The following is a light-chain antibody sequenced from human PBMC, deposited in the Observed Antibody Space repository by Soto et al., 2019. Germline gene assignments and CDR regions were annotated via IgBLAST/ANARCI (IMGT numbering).Light chain of an antibody. J-gene: IGKJ3*01. Sequence: AIRMTQSPSSLSASTGDRVTITCRASQGISSYLAWYQQKPGKAPKLLIYAASTLQSGVPSRFSGSGSGTDFTLTISCLQSEDFATYDCQQYHSYPPFTFGPGTKVDIK. CDR3: QQYHSYPPFT. V-gene: IGKV1-8*01. CDR2: AAS. CDR1: QGISSY.